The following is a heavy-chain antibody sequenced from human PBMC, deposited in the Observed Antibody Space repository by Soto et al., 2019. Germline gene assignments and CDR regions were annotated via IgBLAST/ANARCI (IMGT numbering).Heavy chain of an antibody. CDR1: GFTFTSSA. CDR2: IVVGSGNT. V-gene: IGHV1-58*01. J-gene: IGHJ6*02. CDR3: AAERVSPAAIKYSYYYGMDV. D-gene: IGHD2-2*02. Sequence: SVKVSCKASGFTFTSSAVQWVRQARGQRLEWIGWIVVGSGNTNYAQKFQERVTITRDMSTSTAYMELSSLRSEDTAVYYCAAERVSPAAIKYSYYYGMDVWGQGTTVTVSS.